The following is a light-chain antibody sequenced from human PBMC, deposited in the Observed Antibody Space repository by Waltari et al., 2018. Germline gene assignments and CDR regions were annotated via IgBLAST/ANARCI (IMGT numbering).Light chain of an antibody. Sequence: DMQMTQSPSSLSASVGDRVTITCRAGQGIGNSLAWYQQKPGRVPALLIYEISILQSGVPSRFSGSGFGTYVTLTSSSLQPEDVATYYCQNYGSAPEMFGQGTKVQI. V-gene: IGKV1-27*01. CDR3: QNYGSAPEM. CDR2: EIS. CDR1: QGIGNS. J-gene: IGKJ1*01.